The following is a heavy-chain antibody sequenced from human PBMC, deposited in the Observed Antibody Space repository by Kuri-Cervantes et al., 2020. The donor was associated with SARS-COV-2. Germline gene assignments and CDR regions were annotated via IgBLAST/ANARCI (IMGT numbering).Heavy chain of an antibody. CDR1: GFTFSSYS. Sequence: GGSLRLSCAASGFTFSSYSMNWVRQAPGKGLEWVAVISYDGSNKYYADSVKGRFTISRDNSENTLYLQMNSLRAEDTAVYYCATAGDGLNYYYYMDVWGKGTTVTVSS. D-gene: IGHD5-24*01. CDR2: ISYDGSNK. J-gene: IGHJ6*03. CDR3: ATAGDGLNYYYYMDV. V-gene: IGHV3-30*03.